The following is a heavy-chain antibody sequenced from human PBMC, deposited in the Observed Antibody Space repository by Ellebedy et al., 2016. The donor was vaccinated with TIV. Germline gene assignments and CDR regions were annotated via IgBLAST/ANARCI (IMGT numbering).Heavy chain of an antibody. CDR1: GFTFSSYA. D-gene: IGHD3-10*01. V-gene: IGHV3-30*01. CDR2: ISYDGSNK. J-gene: IGHJ4*02. CDR3: ARDFFTMVRGVIIGGPDY. Sequence: PGGSLRLSCAASGFTFSSYAMHWVRQAPGKGLKWVAVISYDGSNKYYADSVKGRFTISRDNSKNTLYLQMNSLRAEDTAVYYCARDFFTMVRGVIIGGPDYWGQGTLVTVSS.